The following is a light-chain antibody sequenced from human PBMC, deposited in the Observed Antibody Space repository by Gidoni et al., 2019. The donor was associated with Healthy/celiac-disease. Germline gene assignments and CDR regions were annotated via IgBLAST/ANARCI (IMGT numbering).Light chain of an antibody. CDR2: GAS. CDR1: QSVSSSY. CDR3: QQYGSSLYT. V-gene: IGKV3-20*01. J-gene: IGKJ2*01. Sequence: DIVLPPSPGTLSLSPGERATLSCSASQSVSSSYLAWYQQKPGQAPRLLIYGASSRATGIPDRFSGSGSGTDFTLTISRMESEECAVYYCQQYGSSLYTFGQGTKLEIK.